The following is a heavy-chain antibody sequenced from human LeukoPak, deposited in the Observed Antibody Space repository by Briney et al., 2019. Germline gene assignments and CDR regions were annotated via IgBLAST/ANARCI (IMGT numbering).Heavy chain of an antibody. J-gene: IGHJ6*03. CDR2: IYSSSSYI. V-gene: IGHV3-21*01. CDR3: ARRGPKYYMDV. D-gene: IGHD3/OR15-3a*01. Sequence: PGGSLRLSCAASGFTFGSYNMNWVRQAPGKGLEWVSSIYSSSSYIYYADSVKGRFTISRDNAKNSLYLQMNSLRAEDTAVYYCARRGPKYYMDVWGKGTTVTVSS. CDR1: GFTFGSYN.